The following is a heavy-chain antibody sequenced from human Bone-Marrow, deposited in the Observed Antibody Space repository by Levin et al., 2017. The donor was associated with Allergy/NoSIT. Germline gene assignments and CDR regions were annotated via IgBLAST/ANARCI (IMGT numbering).Heavy chain of an antibody. CDR2: IWYDGSNK. Sequence: GESLKISCAASGFTFGSYGMHWVRQAPGKGLEWVAVIWYDGSNKYYVDSVKGRFDISRDNSKSTLFLQMNSLRAEDTAVYYCGRRGYSGFLVDYWGQGTLVTVSS. V-gene: IGHV3-33*01. J-gene: IGHJ4*02. CDR1: GFTFGSYG. CDR3: GRRGYSGFLVDY. D-gene: IGHD5-12*01.